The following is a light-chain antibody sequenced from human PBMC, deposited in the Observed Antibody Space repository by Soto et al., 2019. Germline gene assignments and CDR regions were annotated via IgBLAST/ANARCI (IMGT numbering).Light chain of an antibody. Sequence: EIVVTQSPATRSVSPGERATLSCRASQSVGNNFAWYQQKPGQAPRLLIFATSTRATGVPARFSGSGSGTEVTLTISSLQSEDFAVYYCQQYGDWPLTFGGGAKVEIE. CDR3: QQYGDWPLT. J-gene: IGKJ4*01. V-gene: IGKV3-15*01. CDR1: QSVGNN. CDR2: ATS.